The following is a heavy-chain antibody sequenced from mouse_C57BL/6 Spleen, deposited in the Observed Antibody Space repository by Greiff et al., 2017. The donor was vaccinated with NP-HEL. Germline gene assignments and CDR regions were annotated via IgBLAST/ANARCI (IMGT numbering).Heavy chain of an antibody. J-gene: IGHJ1*03. D-gene: IGHD1-1*01. V-gene: IGHV3-6*01. CDR1: GYSITSGYY. CDR3: AREATTVVSSNWYFDV. Sequence: EVKLVESGPGLVKPSQSLSLTCSVTGYSITSGYYWNWIRQFPGNKLEWMGYISYDGSNNYNPSLKNRISITRDTSKNQFFLKLNSVTTEDTATYYCAREATTVVSSNWYFDVWGTGTTVTVSS. CDR2: ISYDGSN.